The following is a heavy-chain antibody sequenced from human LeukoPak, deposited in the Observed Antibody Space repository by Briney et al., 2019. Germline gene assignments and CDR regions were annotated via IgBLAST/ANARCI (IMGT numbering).Heavy chain of an antibody. Sequence: SVKVSCKASGGTFSSYAISWVRQAPGQGLEWMGGIIPIFGTTNYAQKFQGRVTITADKSTSTAYMELSSLRSEDTGVYYCARDRNGKGSGSYSSDYWGQGTLVTVSS. CDR2: IIPIFGTT. CDR1: GGTFSSYA. J-gene: IGHJ4*02. CDR3: ARDRNGKGSGSYSSDY. V-gene: IGHV1-69*06. D-gene: IGHD3-10*01.